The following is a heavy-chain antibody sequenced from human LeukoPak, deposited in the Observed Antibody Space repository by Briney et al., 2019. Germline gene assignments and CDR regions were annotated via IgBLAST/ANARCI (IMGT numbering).Heavy chain of an antibody. Sequence: LSLTCTVSGGSISSGDYYWSWVRQAPGKGLEWVSTTIGSGCSTCNADSVKGRFTISRDNSKNTLYLQMNSLKAEDTAVYYCAKAGCSSTNCYVPYYYYGMDVWGQGTTVTVSS. CDR3: AKAGCSSTNCYVPYYYYGMDV. V-gene: IGHV3-23*01. D-gene: IGHD2-2*01. CDR2: TIGSGCST. CDR1: GGSISSGDYY. J-gene: IGHJ6*02.